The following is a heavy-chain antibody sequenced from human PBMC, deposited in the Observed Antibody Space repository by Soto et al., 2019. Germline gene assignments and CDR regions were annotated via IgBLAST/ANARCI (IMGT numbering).Heavy chain of an antibody. D-gene: IGHD6-6*01. V-gene: IGHV3-11*01. Sequence: GGSLRLSCAASGFTFSDYYMSWIRQAPGKGLEWVSYISSSGSTIYYADSVKGRFTISRDNAKNSLYLQMDSLRAEDTALYYCVKDMGYGSSSTFDYWGQGTLVTVSS. CDR1: GFTFSDYY. J-gene: IGHJ4*02. CDR2: ISSSGSTI. CDR3: VKDMGYGSSSTFDY.